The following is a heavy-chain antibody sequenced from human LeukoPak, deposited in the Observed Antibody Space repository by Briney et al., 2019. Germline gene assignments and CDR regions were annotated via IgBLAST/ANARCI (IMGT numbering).Heavy chain of an antibody. Sequence: PSETLSLICTVSGGSISSHYWSWIRQPPGKGLEWIGYIYYSGSTNYNPSLKSRVTISVDTSKNQFSLKLSSVTAADTAVYYCARDAPTYYYDSSGYAHNWFDPWGQGTLVTVSS. CDR3: ARDAPTYYYDSSGYAHNWFDP. V-gene: IGHV4-59*11. D-gene: IGHD3-22*01. CDR1: GGSISSHY. J-gene: IGHJ5*02. CDR2: IYYSGST.